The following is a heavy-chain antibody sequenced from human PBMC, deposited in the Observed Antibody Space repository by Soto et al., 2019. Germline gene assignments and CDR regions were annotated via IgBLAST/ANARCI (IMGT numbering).Heavy chain of an antibody. CDR2: IYSGGST. CDR1: GFNVSSNY. V-gene: IGHV3-66*01. CDR3: ARDRVATRQEYYYYYMDV. D-gene: IGHD5-12*01. Sequence: EVQLVESGGGLVQPGGSLRLSCAASGFNVSSNYMSWVRRAPGKGLEWVSVIYSGGSTYYADSVKGRFTISRDNSKNTLSLQMNSLRAEDTAVYYCARDRVATRQEYYYYYMDVWGKGTTVTVSS. J-gene: IGHJ6*03.